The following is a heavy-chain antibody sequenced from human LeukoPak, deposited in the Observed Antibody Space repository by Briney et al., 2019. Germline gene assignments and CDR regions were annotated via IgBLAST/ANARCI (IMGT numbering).Heavy chain of an antibody. J-gene: IGHJ4*02. CDR3: VRDDDFGFDH. Sequence: GGSLRLSCAASGFIFSNYYLNWVRQAPGKGLEWVSCIHGSASYNYYADSVKGRFTVSRDSAKNSLYLEMSSLRAEDTALYYCVRDDDFGFDHWGQGTLVTVSS. CDR2: IHGSASYN. CDR1: GFIFSNYY. V-gene: IGHV3-21*06. D-gene: IGHD3-3*01.